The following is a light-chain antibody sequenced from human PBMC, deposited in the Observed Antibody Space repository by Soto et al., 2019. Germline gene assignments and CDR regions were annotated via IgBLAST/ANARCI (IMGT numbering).Light chain of an antibody. CDR1: QSVLSSSNNKNY. CDR2: WAS. CDR3: QQYYSTPPT. J-gene: IGKJ1*01. V-gene: IGKV4-1*01. Sequence: DIVMTQSPDSLAVSLGERATINCKSSQSVLSSSNNKNYLAWYQQKPGQPPKLLIYWASTRESGVPDRFSGRGSGTDFTLTISSRQAEDVAVYYCQQYYSTPPTFGQGTKVEIK.